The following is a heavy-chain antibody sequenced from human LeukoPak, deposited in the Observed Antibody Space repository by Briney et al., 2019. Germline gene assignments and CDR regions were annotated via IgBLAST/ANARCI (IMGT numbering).Heavy chain of an antibody. J-gene: IGHJ3*02. D-gene: IGHD5-12*01. V-gene: IGHV4-59*08. CDR2: IYYSGST. Sequence: SETLSLTCTVSGGSISGYYWSWIRQPQGKGLEWIGYIYYSGSTTYYPSLKSRVTISLDTSKNQFSLRLNSVTAADTAVYHCARHKLGATGAFDIWGQGTRVTVSS. CDR3: ARHKLGATGAFDI. CDR1: GGSISGYY.